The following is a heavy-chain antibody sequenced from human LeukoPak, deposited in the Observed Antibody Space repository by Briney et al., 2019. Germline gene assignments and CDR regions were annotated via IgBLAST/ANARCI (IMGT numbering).Heavy chain of an antibody. CDR2: ISGSCGST. Sequence: AGGSLRLSCAASGFAFSNYAMSWVRQAPGKGLEWVSGISGSCGSTYYADSVKGRFTISRDNSKTKLYLQMNSLRAEDTAVYYCAKSLVGVYSGFDYWGRGTLVTVSS. D-gene: IGHD1-26*01. V-gene: IGHV3-23*01. CDR3: AKSLVGVYSGFDY. CDR1: GFAFSNYA. J-gene: IGHJ4*02.